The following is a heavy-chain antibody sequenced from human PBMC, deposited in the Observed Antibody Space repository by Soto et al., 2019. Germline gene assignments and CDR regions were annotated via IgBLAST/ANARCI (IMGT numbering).Heavy chain of an antibody. J-gene: IGHJ4*02. Sequence: QVHLVQSGAEVKKPGASVKVSCKGSGYAFTTYGITWVRQAPGQGLEWMGWISAHNGNTNYAQKLQGRVTVTRDTXTSTXXMELXXLXXXDTXVYYCARGRYGDYWGQGALVTVSS. V-gene: IGHV1-18*01. CDR2: ISAHNGNT. D-gene: IGHD1-1*01. CDR3: ARGRYGDY. CDR1: GYAFTTYG.